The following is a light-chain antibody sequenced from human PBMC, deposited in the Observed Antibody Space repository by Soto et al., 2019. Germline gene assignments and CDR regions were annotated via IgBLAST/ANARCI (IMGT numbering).Light chain of an antibody. CDR2: GAS. CDR1: QNIGSS. V-gene: IGKV3-15*01. Sequence: EIVMTHSPATLSVSPGDSVTLSYSSSQNIGSSLAWYQQRPGQAPSLLIYGASTRATGIPARFSGSGSGTEFTLTISSLQSEDFAVYYCQQYNNWPTWTFGHGTKVDIK. J-gene: IGKJ1*01. CDR3: QQYNNWPTWT.